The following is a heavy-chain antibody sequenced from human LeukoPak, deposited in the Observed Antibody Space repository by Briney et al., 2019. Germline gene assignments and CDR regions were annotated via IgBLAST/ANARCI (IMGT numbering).Heavy chain of an antibody. CDR2: ISYSGST. J-gene: IGHJ3*02. CDR3: ARGFDGPNAFDI. CDR1: GGSFTPYY. Sequence: SETLSLTCTVSGGSFTPYYWSWIRQPPGKGLEWIGHISYSGSTNYNPSLKSRVTVSIDTYKNQVSLKLSSMIAADTAVYYCARGFDGPNAFDIWGQGTMVTVSS. D-gene: IGHD3-9*01. V-gene: IGHV4-59*01.